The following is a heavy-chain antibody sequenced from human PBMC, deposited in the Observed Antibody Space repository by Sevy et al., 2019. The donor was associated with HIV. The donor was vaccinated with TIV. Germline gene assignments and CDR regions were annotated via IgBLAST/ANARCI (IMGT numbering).Heavy chain of an antibody. D-gene: IGHD3-3*01. J-gene: IGHJ6*02. Sequence: ASVKVSCKASGYTFTGYYMHWVRQAPGQGLEWMGWNNPNSGGTNYAQKFQGRVTMTRDTSISTAYMELSRLRSDDTAVYYCARAGNYDFWSGYYHGMDVWGQGTTVTVSS. CDR1: GYTFTGYY. CDR3: ARAGNYDFWSGYYHGMDV. V-gene: IGHV1-2*02. CDR2: NNPNSGGT.